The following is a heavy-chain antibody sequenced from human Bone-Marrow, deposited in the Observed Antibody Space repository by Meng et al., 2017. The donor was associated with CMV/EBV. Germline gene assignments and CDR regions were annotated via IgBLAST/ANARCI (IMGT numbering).Heavy chain of an antibody. J-gene: IGHJ4*02. V-gene: IGHV1-2*02. CDR3: AREASCSSTSCYTMVYFDY. CDR1: GYTFTGYY. D-gene: IGHD2-2*02. Sequence: ASVKVSCKASGYTFTGYYMHWVRQAPGQGLEWMGWINPNSGGTNYAQKFQGRVTMTRDTSISTAYMELSRLRSDDTAVYYCAREASCSSTSCYTMVYFDYWGQGTLVTVS. CDR2: INPNSGGT.